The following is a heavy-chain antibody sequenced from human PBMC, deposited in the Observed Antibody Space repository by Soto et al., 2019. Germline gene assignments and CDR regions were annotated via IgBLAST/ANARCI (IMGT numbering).Heavy chain of an antibody. V-gene: IGHV4-59*01. CDR2: IYYSGST. CDR1: GGSISSYY. J-gene: IGHJ5*02. Sequence: SETLSLTCTVSGGSISSYYWSWIRQPPGKGLEWIGYIYYSGSTNYNPSLKSRVTISVDTSKNQFSLKLSSVTAADTAVYYCARALTGGYSLVNWFDPWGQGTLVTSPQ. CDR3: ARALTGGYSLVNWFDP. D-gene: IGHD5-18*01.